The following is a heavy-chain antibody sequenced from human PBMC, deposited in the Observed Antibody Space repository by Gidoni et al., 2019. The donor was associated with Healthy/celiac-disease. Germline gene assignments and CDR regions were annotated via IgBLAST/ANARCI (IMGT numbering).Heavy chain of an antibody. D-gene: IGHD2-2*01. J-gene: IGHJ6*03. CDR3: ATVPAAIYYYYYMDV. V-gene: IGHV3-74*01. CDR2: INSDGRSA. CDR1: GFTFSSYW. Sequence: EVQLVESGGGLVQPGGSLRLSCAASGFTFSSYWMHWVRQAPGKGLVWVSRINSDGRSASYADSVKGRFTISRDNAKNTLYLKMNSLRAEDTAVYYCATVPAAIYYYYYMDVWGKGTTVTVSS.